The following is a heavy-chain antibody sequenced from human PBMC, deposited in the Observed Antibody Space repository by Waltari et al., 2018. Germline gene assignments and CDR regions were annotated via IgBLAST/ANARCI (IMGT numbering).Heavy chain of an antibody. CDR3: ASLTVYYGSGSLDY. CDR1: GFTFSSDW. CDR2: IKQEGSEK. V-gene: IGHV3-7*01. D-gene: IGHD3-10*01. Sequence: VQLVESGGGLVQPGGSLRLSCAASGFTFSSDWMRWVRQAPGKGLEWVGNIKQEGSEKYYVDSVKGRFTISRDNAKNSLYLQMNSLRAEDTAVYYCASLTVYYGSGSLDYWGQGTLVTVSS. J-gene: IGHJ4*02.